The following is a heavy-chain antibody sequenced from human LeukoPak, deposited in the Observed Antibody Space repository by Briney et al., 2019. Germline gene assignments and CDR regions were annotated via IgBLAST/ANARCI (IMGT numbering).Heavy chain of an antibody. CDR1: GFSFSNYT. CDR3: AREITVTAADYGMDV. J-gene: IGHJ6*02. CDR2: ISYDGNSK. V-gene: IGHV3-30-3*01. Sequence: GGSLRLSCAASGFSFSNYTMHWVRQAPGKGLEWVAVISYDGNSKYYAASVKGRFTISRDNSKNTLYLQMNSLRAEDTAVYYYAREITVTAADYGMDVWGQGTTVTVSS. D-gene: IGHD4-17*01.